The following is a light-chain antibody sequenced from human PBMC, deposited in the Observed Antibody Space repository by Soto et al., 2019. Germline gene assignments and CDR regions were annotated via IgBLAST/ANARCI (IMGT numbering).Light chain of an antibody. Sequence: QSVLTQPPSVSAAPGQKVTISCSGSSSNIGNNYVSWYQQLPGTAPKLLIYENNKRPSGIPDRFSGSKSGMSATLGMTGLQSGGEADYYCGRWVRSLSGYVFGTGTKLTVL. J-gene: IGLJ1*01. V-gene: IGLV1-51*02. CDR3: GRWVRSLSGYV. CDR1: SSNIGNNY. CDR2: ENN.